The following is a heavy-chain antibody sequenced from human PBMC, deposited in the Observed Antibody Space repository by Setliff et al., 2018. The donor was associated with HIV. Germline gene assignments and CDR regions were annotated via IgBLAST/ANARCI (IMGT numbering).Heavy chain of an antibody. CDR3: ASPRSAGTYQGAFYYFLDV. CDR1: GGTFNSYA. J-gene: IGHJ6*03. CDR2: FLADLRKP. D-gene: IGHD2-15*01. V-gene: IGHV1-69*13. Sequence: SVKVSCKASGGTFNSYAFTWVRQAPGQGLEWMGDFLADLRKPTYAQKFQGSLTIIADESTSTAYMELSDLRSEDTAVYYCASPRSAGTYQGAFYYFLDVWGRGTTVTVSS.